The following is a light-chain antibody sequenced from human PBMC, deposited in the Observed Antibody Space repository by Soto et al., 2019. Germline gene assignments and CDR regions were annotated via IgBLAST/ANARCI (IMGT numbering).Light chain of an antibody. Sequence: EIELTQSPCTLTFYPGERAPLSCRASQRISGYLGWYQQKPGQAPRLLIYDASNRATGIPVRFSGSGSGTDYTLTITNLEPEDFAIYYCQQRSSWPWTSGQGSIVDI. CDR1: QRISGY. CDR2: DAS. V-gene: IGKV3-11*01. CDR3: QQRSSWPWT. J-gene: IGKJ1*01.